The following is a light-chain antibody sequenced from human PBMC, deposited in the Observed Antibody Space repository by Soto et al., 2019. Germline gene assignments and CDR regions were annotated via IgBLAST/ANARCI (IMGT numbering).Light chain of an antibody. Sequence: DIQMTQSPSTLSASVGDRVTITCRASQSISSWLAWYQQKPGKAPKLLIYKASSLESGVPSRFSGSGSGTEFTLTISSLQPDDFATYYCQQYNSPWRSFGQGTKLEIK. CDR1: QSISSW. V-gene: IGKV1-5*03. CDR2: KAS. CDR3: QQYNSPWRS. J-gene: IGKJ2*01.